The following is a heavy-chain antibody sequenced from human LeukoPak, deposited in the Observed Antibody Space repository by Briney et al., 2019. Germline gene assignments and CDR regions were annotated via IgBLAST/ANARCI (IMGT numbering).Heavy chain of an antibody. V-gene: IGHV3-30*02. J-gene: IGHJ4*02. Sequence: PGGSLRLSCAASGFTFSSYGMHWVRQAPGKGLEWVAFIRHDGNNKYYADSVKGRFTISRDNSKNTLYLQMNSLRAEDTAVYYCAREQAGKDYWGQGTLVTVSS. CDR2: IRHDGNNK. D-gene: IGHD4-23*01. CDR1: GFTFSSYG. CDR3: AREQAGKDY.